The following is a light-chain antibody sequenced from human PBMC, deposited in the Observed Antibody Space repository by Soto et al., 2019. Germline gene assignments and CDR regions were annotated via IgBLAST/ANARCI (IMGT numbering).Light chain of an antibody. CDR3: QQYNSYSGT. CDR1: QSISSW. J-gene: IGKJ1*01. Sequence: DIQMTKSPSTLSASVGDRVTITCRASQSISSWLAWYQQKPGKAPKLLIYDASSLESGVPSRFSGSGSGTECTLTISSLQPDDFATYYCQQYNSYSGTFGQGTKVEIK. V-gene: IGKV1-5*01. CDR2: DAS.